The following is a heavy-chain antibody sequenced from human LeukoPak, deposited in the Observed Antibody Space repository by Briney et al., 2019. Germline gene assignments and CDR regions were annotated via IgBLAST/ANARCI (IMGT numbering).Heavy chain of an antibody. J-gene: IGHJ4*02. Sequence: ASVKVSRKASGYTFTGYYMHWVRQAPGQGLEWMGWINPNSGGTNYAQKFQGRATMTRDTSISTAYMELSRLRSDDTAVYYCAVLAAAGPKDYWGQGTLVTVSS. D-gene: IGHD6-13*01. CDR3: AVLAAAGPKDY. CDR1: GYTFTGYY. CDR2: INPNSGGT. V-gene: IGHV1-2*02.